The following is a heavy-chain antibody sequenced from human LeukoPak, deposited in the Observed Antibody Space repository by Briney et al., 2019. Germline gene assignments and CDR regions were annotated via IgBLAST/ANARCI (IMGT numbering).Heavy chain of an antibody. V-gene: IGHV3-20*04. CDR2: INWNGGST. Sequence: GGSLRLSCAASGFTFDDSVMSWVRQAPGKGLEWVSSINWNGGSTGYADSVKGRFTISRDNAKNSLYLQMNSLRAEDTAVYYCAREYRGLGFDYWGQGTLVTVSS. CDR3: AREYRGLGFDY. CDR1: GFTFDDSV. D-gene: IGHD6-19*01. J-gene: IGHJ4*02.